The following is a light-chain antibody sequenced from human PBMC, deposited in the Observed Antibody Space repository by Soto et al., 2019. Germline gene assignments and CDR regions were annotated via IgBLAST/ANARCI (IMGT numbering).Light chain of an antibody. Sequence: EIVLTQSPATLSLSPGKRATLSCRASQSVSSYLAWYQQKPGQAPRLLIYSASNRATGIPARFSGSGSGTDVTLTISSLESEDFAVYYCQQRSNWPGTFGQGTKVEI. J-gene: IGKJ1*01. CDR1: QSVSSY. V-gene: IGKV3-11*01. CDR3: QQRSNWPGT. CDR2: SAS.